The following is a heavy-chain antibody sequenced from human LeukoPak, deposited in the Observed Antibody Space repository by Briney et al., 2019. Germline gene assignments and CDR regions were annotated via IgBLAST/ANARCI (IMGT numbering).Heavy chain of an antibody. V-gene: IGHV4-34*01. CDR2: INHSGST. J-gene: IGHJ4*02. CDR3: ATHCSSTSCYTDY. CDR1: GGSSSGYY. D-gene: IGHD2-2*02. Sequence: SETLSLTCAVYGGSSSGYYWSWIRQPPGKGLEWIGEINHSGSTNYNPSLKSRVTISVDTSKNQFSLKLSSVTAADTAVYYCATHCSSTSCYTDYWGQGTLVTVSS.